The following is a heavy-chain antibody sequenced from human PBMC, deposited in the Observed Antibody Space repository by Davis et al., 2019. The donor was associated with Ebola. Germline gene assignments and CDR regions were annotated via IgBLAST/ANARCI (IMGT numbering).Heavy chain of an antibody. V-gene: IGHV3-23*01. CDR3: ATTPQYSSGQNKPFDY. CDR2: ITGSGGST. D-gene: IGHD6-19*01. Sequence: GGSLRLSCAASEFTFSSYAMSWVRQAPEKGLEWVSAITGSGGSTYYADSVRGRFTISRDNSKNTLYLQMNSLRAEDTAVYYCATTPQYSSGQNKPFDYWGQGTLVTVSS. J-gene: IGHJ4*02. CDR1: EFTFSSYA.